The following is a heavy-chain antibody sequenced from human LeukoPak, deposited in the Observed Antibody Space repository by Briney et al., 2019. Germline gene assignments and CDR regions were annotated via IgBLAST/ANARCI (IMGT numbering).Heavy chain of an antibody. J-gene: IGHJ4*02. V-gene: IGHV1-69*13. Sequence: GASVKVSCKASGGTFSSYAISWVRQAPGQGLEWMGGIIPIFGTANYAQKFQGRVTITADESTSTAYMELSSLRSEDTAVYYCASYFLGTAMVREDYWGQGTLVTVSS. D-gene: IGHD5-18*01. CDR2: IIPIFGTA. CDR3: ASYFLGTAMVREDY. CDR1: GGTFSSYA.